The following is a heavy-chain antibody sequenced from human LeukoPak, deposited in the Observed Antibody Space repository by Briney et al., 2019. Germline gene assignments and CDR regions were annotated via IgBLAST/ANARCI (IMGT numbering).Heavy chain of an antibody. CDR1: GFTFSSYA. V-gene: IGHV3-21*01. J-gene: IGHJ6*03. D-gene: IGHD4-11*01. Sequence: GGSLRLSCAASGFTFSSYAMSWVRQAPGKGLEWVSCISSSSSYIYYADSVKGRFTISRENAKNSLSLQMNSLRAEDTAVYYCARELLTYSNHKLGHYMDVWGKGTTVTVSS. CDR3: ARELLTYSNHKLGHYMDV. CDR2: ISSSSSYI.